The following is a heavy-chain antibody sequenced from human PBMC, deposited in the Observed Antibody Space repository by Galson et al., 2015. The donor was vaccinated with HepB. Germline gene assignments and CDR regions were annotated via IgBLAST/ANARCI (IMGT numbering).Heavy chain of an antibody. Sequence: SVKVSCKASGXXXXXXXXXXXXXXPGQRLEXVGWINAGXXNTKYSQKXQGRVXITXDTSXXXXXMELSSLRSEDXAVYYCARDPITXXVWGAFDIWGQG. D-gene: IGHD3-22*01. V-gene: IGHV1-3*01. J-gene: IGHJ3*02. CDR3: ARDPITXXVWGAFDI. CDR1: GXXXXXXX. CDR2: INAGXXNT.